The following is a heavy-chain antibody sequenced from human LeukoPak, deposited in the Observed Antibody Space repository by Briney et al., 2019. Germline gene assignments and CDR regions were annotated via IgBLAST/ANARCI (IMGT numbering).Heavy chain of an antibody. J-gene: IGHJ3*02. CDR2: IGTAGDT. CDR1: GFTFSSYD. V-gene: IGHV3-13*04. Sequence: GGSLRLSCAASGFTFSSYDMHWVRQATGKGLEWVSAIGTAGDTYYPGSVKGRFTISRENAKNSLYLQMNSPRAGDTAVYYCARERDYGDYRGAFDIWGQGTMVTVSS. CDR3: ARERDYGDYRGAFDI. D-gene: IGHD4-17*01.